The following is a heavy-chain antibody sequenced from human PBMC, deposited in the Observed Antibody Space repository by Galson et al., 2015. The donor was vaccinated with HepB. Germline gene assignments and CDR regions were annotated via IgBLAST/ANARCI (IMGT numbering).Heavy chain of an antibody. CDR3: ASYGDYDPYYYYYMDV. J-gene: IGHJ6*03. CDR2: ISSSSSTI. V-gene: IGHV3-48*01. CDR1: GFTFSSYS. D-gene: IGHD4-17*01. Sequence: SLRLSCAASGFTFSSYSMNWVRQAPGKGLEWVSYISSSSSTIYYADSVKGRFTISRDNAKNSLYLQMNSLRAEDTAVYYCASYGDYDPYYYYYMDVWGNGTTVTVSS.